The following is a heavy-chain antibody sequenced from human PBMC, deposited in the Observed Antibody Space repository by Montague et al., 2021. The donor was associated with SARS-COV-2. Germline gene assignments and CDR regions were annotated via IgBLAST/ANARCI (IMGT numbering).Heavy chain of an antibody. CDR2: IHNTGST. CDR3: ASAQDWASHFDL. V-gene: IGHV4-59*02. CDR1: GDSVDSDC. J-gene: IGHJ5*02. D-gene: IGHD3/OR15-3a*01. Sequence: SETLSLTCTVSGDSVDSDCWSWVRQPPGARLEWIGHIHNTGSTEYNPSLKSRASISAAASKNSLSLSLASVIAADTAVYYCASAQDWASHFDLWGQGILVTVSS.